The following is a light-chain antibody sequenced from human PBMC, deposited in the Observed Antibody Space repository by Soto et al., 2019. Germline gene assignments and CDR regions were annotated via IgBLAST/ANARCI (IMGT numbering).Light chain of an antibody. V-gene: IGKV1-9*01. J-gene: IGKJ4*01. Sequence: DIQLTQSPSFLSASAGDTVTITCRASQGMSTYLAWYQQKPGKVPKLLIRSASTLQSGVPPRFSGGGSGTDFTLTISTLQPDDSGIYYCQQLNGYQLAFGGGTNVEIK. CDR3: QQLNGYQLA. CDR2: SAS. CDR1: QGMSTY.